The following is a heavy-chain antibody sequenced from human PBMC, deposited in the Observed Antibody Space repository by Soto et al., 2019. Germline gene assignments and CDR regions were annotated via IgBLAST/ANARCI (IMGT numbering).Heavy chain of an antibody. CDR2: IFYTGNT. CDR3: ARDHLDKRRTKDYYYGMDV. V-gene: IGHV4-38-2*02. J-gene: IGHJ6*02. Sequence: SETLSLTCTVSGYSITSGYYWGWIRQSPGKGLEWIGNIFYTGNTSYNPSLKSRVTISVDTSKNQFSLDLRSVTAADTAVYFCARDHLDKRRTKDYYYGMDVWGQGTTVTGSS. CDR1: GYSITSGYY. D-gene: IGHD2-8*01.